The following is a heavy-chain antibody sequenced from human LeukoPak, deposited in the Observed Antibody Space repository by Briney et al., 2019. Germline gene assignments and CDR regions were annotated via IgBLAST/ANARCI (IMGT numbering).Heavy chain of an antibody. CDR1: GFSFRNYE. V-gene: IGHV3-48*03. Sequence: GGSLRLSCTASGFSFRNYEMNWVRQAPGKGLEWVSYISTRGTIYYEDSVKGRFTIPRDDAKHSLYLQMNSLRAEDTAVYYCARGLDYWGQGTLVTVSS. J-gene: IGHJ4*02. CDR3: ARGLDY. CDR2: ISTRGTI.